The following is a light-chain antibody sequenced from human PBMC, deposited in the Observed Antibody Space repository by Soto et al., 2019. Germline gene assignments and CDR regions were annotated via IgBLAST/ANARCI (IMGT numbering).Light chain of an antibody. CDR2: KAS. J-gene: IGKJ4*01. CDR3: QQYDSYPLT. CDR1: QNINTW. V-gene: IGKV1-5*03. Sequence: SQMTQSPSTLSASVGDRVTITCRASQNINTWLAWYQHKPGKAPKVLIHKASSLQSGVPATFSGTGSGTESTLSINSLQPDDFATYYGQQYDSYPLTFGGGTKVEI.